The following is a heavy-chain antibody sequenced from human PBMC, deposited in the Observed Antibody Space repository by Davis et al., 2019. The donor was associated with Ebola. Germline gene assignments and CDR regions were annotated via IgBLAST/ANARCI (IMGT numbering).Heavy chain of an antibody. CDR1: GGSISSSSYY. Sequence: SETLSLTCTVSGGSISSSSYYWGWIRQPPGKGLEWIGSIYYSGSTYYNPSLKSRVTISVDTSKNQFSLKLSSVTAADTAVYYCARAWEYQLLHSVYYYYGMDVWGQGTTVTVSS. V-gene: IGHV4-39*07. CDR3: ARAWEYQLLHSVYYYYGMDV. CDR2: IYYSGST. J-gene: IGHJ6*02. D-gene: IGHD2-2*01.